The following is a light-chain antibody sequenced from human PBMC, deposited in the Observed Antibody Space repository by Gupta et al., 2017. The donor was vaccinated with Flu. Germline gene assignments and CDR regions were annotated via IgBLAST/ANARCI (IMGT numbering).Light chain of an antibody. Sequence: QSVLTQPPSVSGAPGQRVTISCTGGSSNIGAGYDGHWYQQLPGTAPKLLIYGNSNRPSGVPDRFSASKSGASASRVITGLQAEDEADYYCQSYDSSLSGYVFGSGTKVTVL. V-gene: IGLV1-40*01. J-gene: IGLJ1*01. CDR3: QSYDSSLSGYV. CDR2: GNS. CDR1: SSNIGAGYD.